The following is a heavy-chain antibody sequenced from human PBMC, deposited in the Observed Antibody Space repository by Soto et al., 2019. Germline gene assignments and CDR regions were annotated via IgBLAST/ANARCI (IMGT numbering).Heavy chain of an antibody. V-gene: IGHV4-59*01. J-gene: IGHJ4*02. CDR1: GGSISSYY. Sequence: SETLSLTCTVSGGSISSYYWSWIRQPPGKGLEWIGYIYYSGSTNYNPSLKSRVTISVDTSKNQFSLKLSSVTAADTAVYYCARMDTAMVYFDYWGQGTLVTVSS. CDR2: IYYSGST. CDR3: ARMDTAMVYFDY. D-gene: IGHD5-18*01.